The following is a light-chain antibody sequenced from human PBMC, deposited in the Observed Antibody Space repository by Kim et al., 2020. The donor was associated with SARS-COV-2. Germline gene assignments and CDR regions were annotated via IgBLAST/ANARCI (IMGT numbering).Light chain of an antibody. V-gene: IGKV3D-15*01. J-gene: IGKJ1*01. CDR1: QSVGTF. CDR2: GAS. Sequence: EILMTQSPATLSVSPGERATLSCRASQSVGTFLAWYQQKPGQVPRLLIYGASTRATGIPARFSGSGSGTEFTLTINSLQSEDFAVYNCQQYNDWPPTFGQGTKVDIK. CDR3: QQYNDWPPT.